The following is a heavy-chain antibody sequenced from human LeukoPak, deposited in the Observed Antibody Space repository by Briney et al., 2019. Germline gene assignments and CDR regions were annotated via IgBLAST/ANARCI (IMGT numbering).Heavy chain of an antibody. CDR1: GYSFTSYW. CDR3: ARPYRAYFEY. D-gene: IGHD1-14*01. J-gene: IGHJ4*02. Sequence: GESLKISCKASGYSFTSYWIGWVRQMPGKGLEWMGILYPRDSDTRYSPSFQGQVTISADKSISTAYLQWSSLKASDTAIYYCARPYRAYFEYWGQGTLVTVSS. CDR2: LYPRDSDT. V-gene: IGHV5-51*01.